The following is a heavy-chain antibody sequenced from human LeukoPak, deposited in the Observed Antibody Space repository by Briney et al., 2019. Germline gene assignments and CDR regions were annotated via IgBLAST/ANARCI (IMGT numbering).Heavy chain of an antibody. J-gene: IGHJ6*03. D-gene: IGHD1-26*01. V-gene: IGHV3-23*01. CDR3: AKAYRGSYAYYYYYMDV. CDR1: GFTFSSYA. CDR2: ISGSGGST. Sequence: PGGSLRLSCAASGFTFSSYAMSWVRQAPGKGLEWVSAISGSGGSTYYADSVKGRFTISRDNSKNTLYLQMNSLRAEDTAVYYCAKAYRGSYAYYYYYMDVWGKGTTVTVSS.